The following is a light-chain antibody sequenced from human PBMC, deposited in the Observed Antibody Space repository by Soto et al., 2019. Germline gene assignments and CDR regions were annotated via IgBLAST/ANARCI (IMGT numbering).Light chain of an antibody. CDR3: HQYDNLSQT. Sequence: IQMTQSPSSLSASVGDRVTLTCQASHDIRDHLNWYQQKPGKPPKLLIYDASNLQTGVPSRFRGSGSGTDFTFTISSVQPEDIATYFCHQYDNLSQTFGPGTKVDIK. V-gene: IGKV1-33*01. CDR2: DAS. J-gene: IGKJ3*01. CDR1: HDIRDH.